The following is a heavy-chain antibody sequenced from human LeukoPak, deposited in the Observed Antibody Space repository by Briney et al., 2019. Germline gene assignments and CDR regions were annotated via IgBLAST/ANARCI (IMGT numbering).Heavy chain of an antibody. CDR3: ARHLDGFGDI. V-gene: IGHV3-73*01. Sequence: PGGSLRLSCAASGFTLSGSAIHWVRQASGKGLEWVGRIRSKANRYATAYAASVKGRFTVSRDDSKNTAYLQMDSLKTEDTAVYYCARHLDGFGDIWGQGTLVTVSS. CDR1: GFTLSGSA. D-gene: IGHD3-10*01. CDR2: IRSKANRYAT. J-gene: IGHJ4*02.